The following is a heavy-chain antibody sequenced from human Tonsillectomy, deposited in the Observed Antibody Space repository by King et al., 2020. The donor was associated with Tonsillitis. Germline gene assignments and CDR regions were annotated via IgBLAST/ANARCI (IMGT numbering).Heavy chain of an antibody. D-gene: IGHD4-23*01. J-gene: IGHJ4*02. CDR1: GYSFATYY. Sequence: VQLVESGAEVKKPGESLKISCKGSGYSFATYYIAWVRQMSGKGLEWMGVIYPGDSDATYSPSFQGHVTISADMSTSTAFLQWSNLKASDSAIYYCARQRAFSTEVPLDCGGQGTLLTVSS. V-gene: IGHV5-51*01. CDR3: ARQRAFSTEVPLDC. CDR2: IYPGDSDA.